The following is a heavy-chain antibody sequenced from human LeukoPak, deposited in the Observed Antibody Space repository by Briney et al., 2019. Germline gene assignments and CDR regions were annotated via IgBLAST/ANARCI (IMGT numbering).Heavy chain of an antibody. CDR2: IYYSGST. CDR3: ARFAVDNWFDP. J-gene: IGHJ5*02. V-gene: IGHV4-39*01. Sequence: SETLSLTCTVSGGSISSSSYYWGWVRQPPGKGLEWIGSIYYSGSTYYNPSLKSRVTISVDTSKNQFSLKLSSVTAADTAVYYCARFAVDNWFDPWGQGTLVTVSS. CDR1: GGSISSSSYY.